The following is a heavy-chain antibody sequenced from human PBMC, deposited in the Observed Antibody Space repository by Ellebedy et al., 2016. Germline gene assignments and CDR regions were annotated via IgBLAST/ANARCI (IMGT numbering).Heavy chain of an antibody. D-gene: IGHD3-10*01. CDR1: GGSFSGYY. J-gene: IGHJ4*02. V-gene: IGHV4-34*01. CDR2: INHSGST. Sequence: SETLSLXXAVYGGSFSGYYWSWIRQPPGKGLEWIGEINHSGSTNYNPSLKSRVTISVDTSKNQFSLKLSSVTAADTAVYYCARVPLLWFGESHPAAEIDDWGQGTLVTVSS. CDR3: ARVPLLWFGESHPAAEIDD.